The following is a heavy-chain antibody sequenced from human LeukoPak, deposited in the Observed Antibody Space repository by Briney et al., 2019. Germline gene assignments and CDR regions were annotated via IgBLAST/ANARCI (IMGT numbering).Heavy chain of an antibody. CDR1: GYTFTGYY. Sequence: ASVKVSCKASGYTFTGYYMHWVRQAPGQGLEWMGWISAYNGNTNYAQKLQGRVTMTTDTSTSTAYMELRSLRSDDTAVYYCARDRVDTDMVYHYMDVWGKGTTVTVSS. V-gene: IGHV1-18*04. CDR3: ARDRVDTDMVYHYMDV. J-gene: IGHJ6*03. CDR2: ISAYNGNT. D-gene: IGHD5-18*01.